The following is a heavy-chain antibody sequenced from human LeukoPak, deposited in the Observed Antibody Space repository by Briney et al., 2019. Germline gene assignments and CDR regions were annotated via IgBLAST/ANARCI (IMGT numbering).Heavy chain of an antibody. CDR2: INPNSGGT. CDR1: GYTFTGYY. CDR3: ARDPYSGHYGNDYYYYMDV. D-gene: IGHD5-12*01. J-gene: IGHJ6*03. V-gene: IGHV1-2*02. Sequence: ASVKVSCKASGYTFTGYYMHWVRQAPGQGLEWMGWINPNSGGTNYAQKFQGRVTMTRDTSISTAYMELSSLRSEDTAVYYCARDPYSGHYGNDYYYYMDVWGKGTTVTISS.